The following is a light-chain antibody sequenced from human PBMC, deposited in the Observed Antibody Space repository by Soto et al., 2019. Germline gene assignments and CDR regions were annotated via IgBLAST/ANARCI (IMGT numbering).Light chain of an antibody. V-gene: IGKV1-5*03. CDR2: KAS. CDR1: HSISSW. J-gene: IGKJ1*01. CDR3: QQYNSFPT. Sequence: DIPITQSPSTLSASVGDRVTITCRASHSISSWLAWYQPKPGKAPKLLIYKASSLERGVPSRFSGSGSGTEFTLTISSLQPDDFATYYCQQYNSFPTFGQGTKVEIK.